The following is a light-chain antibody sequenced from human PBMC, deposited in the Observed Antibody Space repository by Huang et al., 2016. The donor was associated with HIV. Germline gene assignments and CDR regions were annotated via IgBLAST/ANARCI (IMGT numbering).Light chain of an antibody. CDR3: HQFYNTPYT. J-gene: IGKJ2*01. V-gene: IGKV4-1*01. CDR2: WSS. CDR1: QTVLDSSNNKNY. Sequence: DIVMTQSPDSLAVSLGERATINCKSSQTVLDSSNNKNYLAWYQQTPGQPTKLLIYWSSSRESGVHDRVSGSGSGTDFTRTICSLQAEDVALYYCHQFYNTPYTFGQGTKLEIK.